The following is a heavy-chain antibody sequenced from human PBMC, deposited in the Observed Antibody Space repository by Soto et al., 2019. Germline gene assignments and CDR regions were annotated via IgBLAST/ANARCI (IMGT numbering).Heavy chain of an antibody. D-gene: IGHD6-13*01. V-gene: IGHV1-69*13. CDR1: GGTFSSYA. Sequence: ASVKVSCKASGGTFSSYAISWVRQAPGQGLEWMGGIIPIFGTANYAQKFQGRVTMTADESTSTAYMELSSLRSDDTAVYYCARELLLAAAGTAWFDPWGQGTLVTVSS. CDR3: ARELLLAAAGTAWFDP. J-gene: IGHJ5*02. CDR2: IIPIFGTA.